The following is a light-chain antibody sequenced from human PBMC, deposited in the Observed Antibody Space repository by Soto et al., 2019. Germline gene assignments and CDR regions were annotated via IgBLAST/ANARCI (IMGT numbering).Light chain of an antibody. V-gene: IGLV2-14*01. J-gene: IGLJ3*02. CDR1: SSDVGRYNY. Sequence: QSALTQPASVSGSPGQSITISCTGTSSDVGRYNYVSWHQQHPGKAPKLMIYAVSSRPSGVSNRFSGSKSGNTASLTISGLQVEDEADYHCSSYTSSSTWVFGGGTKLTVL. CDR2: AVS. CDR3: SSYTSSSTWV.